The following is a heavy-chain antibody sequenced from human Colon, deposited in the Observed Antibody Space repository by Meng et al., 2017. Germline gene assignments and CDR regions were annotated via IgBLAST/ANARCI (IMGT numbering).Heavy chain of an antibody. CDR2: IKSKTNGGTI. CDR1: GFTFINVW. V-gene: IGHV3-15*01. Sequence: LSLTCAASGFTFINVWMTWVRQAPGKGLEWVGRIKSKTNGGTIDYPAPVKGRFPISRDDSKNPLILQINNLETEDPAVYYCTTSSGARSGGSWPATWGQGTLVTVSS. J-gene: IGHJ5*02. D-gene: IGHD6-13*01. CDR3: TTSSGARSGGSWPAT.